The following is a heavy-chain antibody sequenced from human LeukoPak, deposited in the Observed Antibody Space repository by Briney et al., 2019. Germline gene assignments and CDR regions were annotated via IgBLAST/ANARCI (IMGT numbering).Heavy chain of an antibody. J-gene: IGHJ1*01. CDR1: GFTFSSSA. Sequence: GGSLRLSCAASGFTFSSSAMSWVRQAPGKGLEWVSDINSSGGRTYYADSVKGRFTISRDNSKNTLFLQMNSLRAEDTAVYYCAKDDDWGRFNHWGQGTLVTVSS. CDR2: INSSGGRT. V-gene: IGHV3-23*01. CDR3: AKDDDWGRFNH. D-gene: IGHD3-16*01.